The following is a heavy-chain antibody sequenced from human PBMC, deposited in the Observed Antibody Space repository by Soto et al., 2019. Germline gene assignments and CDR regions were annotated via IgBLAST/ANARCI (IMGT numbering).Heavy chain of an antibody. Sequence: QFQLVQSGAEVKKPGASVKVSCKASGYTFTRYNMHWVRQAPGQRLEWMGWINAGNGNTKYSQKFQGRVNITRDTSANTAYMELSSLISEDTAVYYWARPKDYDYCLDYWGQGTLVTVSS. CDR2: INAGNGNT. CDR3: ARPKDYDYCLDY. V-gene: IGHV1-3*01. J-gene: IGHJ4*02. D-gene: IGHD3-16*01. CDR1: GYTFTRYN.